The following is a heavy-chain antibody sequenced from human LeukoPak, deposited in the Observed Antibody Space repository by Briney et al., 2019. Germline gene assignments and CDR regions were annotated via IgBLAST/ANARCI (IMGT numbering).Heavy chain of an antibody. J-gene: IGHJ6*03. CDR1: GASISGYY. Sequence: SETLSLTCTVSGASISGYYWNWIRQPAGKGLEWIGRIFSSGSANYNPSLKSRVTISVDKSKNQFSLRLSSVTAADTAVYYCARAYSNPSYYYYYMDVWGKGTTVTVSS. V-gene: IGHV4-4*07. CDR3: ARAYSNPSYYYYYMDV. CDR2: IFSSGSA. D-gene: IGHD4-11*01.